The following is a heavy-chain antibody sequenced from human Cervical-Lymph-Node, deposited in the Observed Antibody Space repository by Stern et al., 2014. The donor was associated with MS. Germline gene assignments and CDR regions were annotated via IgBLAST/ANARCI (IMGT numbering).Heavy chain of an antibody. J-gene: IGHJ4*02. D-gene: IGHD2-8*01. V-gene: IGHV3-30*18. Sequence: VQLVESGGGVIQPGRSLTLSCAASGFTFSTHGMHWVRQAPGKGLEWVALISYDGTNKSYPDSVKGRFTISRDNSKSTLYLQMNSLRPEDTALYYCAKSAVALMVFAPDSWGQGTLVTVSS. CDR2: ISYDGTNK. CDR3: AKSAVALMVFAPDS. CDR1: GFTFSTHG.